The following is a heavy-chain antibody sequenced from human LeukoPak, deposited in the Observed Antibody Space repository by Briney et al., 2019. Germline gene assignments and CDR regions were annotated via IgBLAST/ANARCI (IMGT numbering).Heavy chain of an antibody. CDR2: ITYDGYYK. Sequence: QSGTSLRLSCAASGFTFTNYGMHWVRQAPGKGLEWVALITYDGYYKYYSDSVKGRFTISRDNPRNTLYLQMNSLRSEDTAVYYCAWELTKRYDSWGQGTLVTVSS. CDR3: AWELTKRYDS. J-gene: IGHJ4*02. D-gene: IGHD5-24*01. CDR1: GFTFTNYG. V-gene: IGHV3-30*03.